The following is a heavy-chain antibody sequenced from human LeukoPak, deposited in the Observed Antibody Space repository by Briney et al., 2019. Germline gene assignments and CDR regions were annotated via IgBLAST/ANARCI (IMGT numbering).Heavy chain of an antibody. J-gene: IGHJ4*02. CDR3: ASGGHGIRY. V-gene: IGHV4-39*07. Sequence: SETLSLTCAVSGGSISSNSYYWGWIRQPPGKGLEWIGSIYYSGSTNYNPSLKSRVTISVDTSKNQFSLKLSSVTAADTAVYYCASGGHGIRYWGQGTLVTVSS. D-gene: IGHD1-14*01. CDR1: GGSISSNSYY. CDR2: IYYSGST.